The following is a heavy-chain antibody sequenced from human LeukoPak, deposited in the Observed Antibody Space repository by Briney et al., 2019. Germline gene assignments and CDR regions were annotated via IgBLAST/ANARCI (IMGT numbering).Heavy chain of an antibody. CDR1: GFTFSSSW. CDR3: ARDWTPLGSGSYYDAFDL. CDR2: IKEDGGET. Sequence: GGSLRLSCAASGFTFSSSWMTWVRQAPGKGLEWVANIKEDGGETNYVDSAKGRFTISRDSSKNSLYLQMNSLRAEDTAVYYCARDWTPLGSGSYYDAFDLWGQGTMVTVSS. J-gene: IGHJ3*01. V-gene: IGHV3-7*03. D-gene: IGHD6-19*01.